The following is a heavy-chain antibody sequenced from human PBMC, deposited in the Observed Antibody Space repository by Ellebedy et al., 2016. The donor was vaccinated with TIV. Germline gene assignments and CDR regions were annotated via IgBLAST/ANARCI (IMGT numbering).Heavy chain of an antibody. CDR1: GFTFNLYA. Sequence: GESLKISCAASGFTFNLYAMNWVRQAPGKGLEWVSSISSSSSYIYYADSVKGRFTISRGNAKNSLYLQMNSLRAEDTAVYYCAREGGYSGYENFDYWGQGTLVTVSS. V-gene: IGHV3-21*01. CDR3: AREGGYSGYENFDY. D-gene: IGHD5-12*01. J-gene: IGHJ4*02. CDR2: ISSSSSYI.